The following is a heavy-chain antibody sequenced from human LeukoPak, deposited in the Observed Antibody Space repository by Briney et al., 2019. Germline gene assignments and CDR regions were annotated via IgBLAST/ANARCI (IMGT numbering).Heavy chain of an antibody. Sequence: GGSLRLSCAASGFTFSDYSMHWVRQAPGKGLEWVAFISYDGSYKYYADSVKGRFTISRDNSKNTLHLQMNSLRAEDTAAYYCAKFAQRYCSGGSCHPFDYWGQGTLVTVSS. CDR2: ISYDGSYK. D-gene: IGHD2-15*01. J-gene: IGHJ4*02. CDR1: GFTFSDYS. V-gene: IGHV3-33*05. CDR3: AKFAQRYCSGGSCHPFDY.